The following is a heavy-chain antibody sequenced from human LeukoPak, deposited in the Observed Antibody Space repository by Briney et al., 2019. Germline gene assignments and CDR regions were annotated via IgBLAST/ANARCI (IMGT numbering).Heavy chain of an antibody. CDR2: IIPIFGTA. J-gene: IGHJ4*02. V-gene: IGHV1-69*01. Sequence: GASVKVSCKASGGTFSSYAISWVRQAPGQGLEWMGGIIPIFGTANYAQKFQGRVTITADESTSTAYMELSGLRSDDTAVYYCGRGHPVVPAAIPDYWGQGTLVTVSS. D-gene: IGHD2-2*02. CDR3: GRGHPVVPAAIPDY. CDR1: GGTFSSYA.